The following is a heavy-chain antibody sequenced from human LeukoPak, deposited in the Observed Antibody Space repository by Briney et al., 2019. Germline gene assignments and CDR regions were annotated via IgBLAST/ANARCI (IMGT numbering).Heavy chain of an antibody. J-gene: IGHJ4*02. V-gene: IGHV3-48*03. Sequence: GGSLRLSCAVSGFTFSSYEMNWVRQAPGKGLEWVSYISSSGSTIYYADSVEGRFTISRDDAKNSLYLQMNSLRVEDTAIYYCARDSQRWGNFDSWGQGNLVTVSS. CDR3: ARDSQRWGNFDS. CDR1: GFTFSSYE. CDR2: ISSSGSTI. D-gene: IGHD5-24*01.